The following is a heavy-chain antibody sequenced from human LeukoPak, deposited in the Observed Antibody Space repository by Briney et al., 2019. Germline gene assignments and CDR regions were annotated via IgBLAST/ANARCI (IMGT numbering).Heavy chain of an antibody. V-gene: IGHV3-48*02. CDR3: ARGATPDY. CDR2: ITSSSSTT. Sequence: PGGSLRLSCAASGFTFSSYSMNWARQAPGKGLQWVSYITSSSSTTYYADSVKGRFTISRDNAKNSLYLQMNSLRDEDTAVYYCARGATPDYWGQGTLVTVSS. J-gene: IGHJ4*02. CDR1: GFTFSSYS.